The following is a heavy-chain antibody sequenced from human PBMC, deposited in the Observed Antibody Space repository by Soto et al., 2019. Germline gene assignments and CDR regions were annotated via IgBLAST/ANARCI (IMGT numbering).Heavy chain of an antibody. Sequence: PGESLKISCQCSGYTFSNFWVGWVRQLPGQGLEWMGIIYPGDHETRYSPSFHGKVTISAEKSINTAYLQWNSLEASDSAFYFCARGPRSSPYFGHWGQGALVTVSS. D-gene: IGHD6-13*01. CDR3: ARGPRSSPYFGH. CDR2: IYPGDHET. V-gene: IGHV5-51*01. J-gene: IGHJ4*02. CDR1: GYTFSNFW.